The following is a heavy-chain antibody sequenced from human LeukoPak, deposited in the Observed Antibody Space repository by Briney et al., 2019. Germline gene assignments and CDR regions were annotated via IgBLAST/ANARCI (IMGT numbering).Heavy chain of an antibody. Sequence: PSETLSLTCTVSGGSISSYYWSWIRQPPGKGLEWIGYIYYSGSTNYNPSLKSRVTISVDTSKNQFSLKLSSVTAADTAVYYCATSYYYDSSGPVFDYWGQGTLVTVSS. CDR3: ATSYYYDSSGPVFDY. D-gene: IGHD3-22*01. V-gene: IGHV4-59*08. J-gene: IGHJ4*02. CDR2: IYYSGST. CDR1: GGSISSYY.